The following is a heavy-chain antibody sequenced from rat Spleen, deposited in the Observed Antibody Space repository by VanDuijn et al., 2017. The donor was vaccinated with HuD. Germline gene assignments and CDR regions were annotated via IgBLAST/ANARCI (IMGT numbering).Heavy chain of an antibody. Sequence: EVQLVESGGGLVQPGSPLKLSCAVSGFTFSSSRLNWIRQAPGTGLEWVATMNPDGSSTYYPDTVKGRFVISKDNAKNTGYLQMKNLRSEDTAMYYCARTGFAYWGQGTLVTVSS. V-gene: IGHV5-35*01. J-gene: IGHJ3*01. CDR1: GFTFSSSR. CDR2: MNPDGSST. CDR3: ARTGFAY.